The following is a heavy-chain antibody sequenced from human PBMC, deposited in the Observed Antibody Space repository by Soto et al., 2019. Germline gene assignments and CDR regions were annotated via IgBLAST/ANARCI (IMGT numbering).Heavy chain of an antibody. J-gene: IGHJ4*02. CDR3: ARGKSAAVTRKHFDR. CDR2: IDHSGRT. V-gene: IGHV4-34*01. Sequence: VQLEQWGAGLLKPSETLSLTCAVSVGSFSGYYWSWIRQPPGKGLEWIGEIDHSGRTNYNTSLKNPVILSVDTTKNQFSLKLTSVTAADTAVYYCARGKSAAVTRKHFDRWGQGNLVPASS. CDR1: VGSFSGYY. D-gene: IGHD4-17*01.